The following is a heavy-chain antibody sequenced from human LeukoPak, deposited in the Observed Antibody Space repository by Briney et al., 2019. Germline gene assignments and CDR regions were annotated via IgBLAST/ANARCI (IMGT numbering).Heavy chain of an antibody. J-gene: IGHJ4*02. CDR3: ARHPSSSGLYYLDY. D-gene: IGHD6-19*01. CDR2: INYSGST. Sequence: PSETLSLTCTVSGGSISSYYWSWIRQPPGKGLEWIGYINYSGSTKYNPSLKSRVTISVDTSKNQFSLKVSSVTAADTAFYYCARHPSSSGLYYLDYWGQGTLVTVSS. CDR1: GGSISSYY. V-gene: IGHV4-59*08.